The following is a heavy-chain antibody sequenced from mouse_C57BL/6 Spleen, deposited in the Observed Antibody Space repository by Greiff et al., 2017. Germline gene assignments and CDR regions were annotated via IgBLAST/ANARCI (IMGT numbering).Heavy chain of an antibody. J-gene: IGHJ1*03. D-gene: IGHD1-1*01. CDR1: GFTFSDYG. CDR2: ISTGSSTI. V-gene: IGHV5-17*01. CDR3: ARNPLYYYGSGHWYFDV. Sequence: DVQLVESGGGLVKPGGSLKLSCAASGFTFSDYGMHWVRQAPGKGLEWVAYISTGSSTIYYADTVKGRFTISRDNAKNTLCLQMTSLRSEDTALYYCARNPLYYYGSGHWYFDVWGTGTTVTVSS.